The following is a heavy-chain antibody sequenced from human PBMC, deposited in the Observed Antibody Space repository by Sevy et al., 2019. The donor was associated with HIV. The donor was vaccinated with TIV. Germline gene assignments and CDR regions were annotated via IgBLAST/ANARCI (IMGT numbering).Heavy chain of an antibody. J-gene: IGHJ4*02. Sequence: GGSLRLSCAASGFTFRSYGMHWVRQAPGKGLEWVAVIWYDGSNKYYVDSVKGRFTISRDNSKNTLYLQMNSLRAEDTAVYYCARVARYSGSFKPIDYWGQGTLVTVSS. CDR1: GFTFRSYG. D-gene: IGHD1-26*01. CDR2: IWYDGSNK. CDR3: ARVARYSGSFKPIDY. V-gene: IGHV3-33*01.